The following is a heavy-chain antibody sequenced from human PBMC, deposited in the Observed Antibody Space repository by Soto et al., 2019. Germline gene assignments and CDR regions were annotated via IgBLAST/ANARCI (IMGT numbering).Heavy chain of an antibody. D-gene: IGHD5-18*01. J-gene: IGHJ3*02. CDR3: ARDVYFPPPRVDTANDAFEI. V-gene: IGHV4-31*03. CDR1: GGSISSGGYY. CDR2: IYYSGST. Sequence: PSETLSLTCTVSGGSISSGGYYWSWIRQHPGKGLEWIGYIYYSGSTYYNPSLKSRVTISVDTSKNQFSLKLSSVTAADKAVYYCARDVYFPPPRVDTANDAFEIWGQGTMVTVPS.